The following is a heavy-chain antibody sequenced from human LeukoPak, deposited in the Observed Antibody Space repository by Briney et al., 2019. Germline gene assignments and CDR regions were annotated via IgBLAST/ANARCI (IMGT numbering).Heavy chain of an antibody. D-gene: IGHD2-2*01. V-gene: IGHV3-30*18. CDR1: GFTFSSYG. CDR2: ISYDGSNK. J-gene: IGHJ4*02. CDR3: AKDSLSSTSGVFDY. Sequence: PGGSLRLSCAASGFTFSSYGMHWVRQAPGKGLEWVAVISYDGSNKYYADSVKGRFTISRDNAKNSLYLQMNSLRAEDMALYYCAKDSLSSTSGVFDYWGQGTLVTVSS.